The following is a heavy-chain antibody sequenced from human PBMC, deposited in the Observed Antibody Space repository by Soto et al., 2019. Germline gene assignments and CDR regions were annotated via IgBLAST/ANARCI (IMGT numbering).Heavy chain of an antibody. D-gene: IGHD3-9*01. J-gene: IGHJ3*02. Sequence: ASEKISCKASGGTFSRYTVSWVRQAPGQGLEWMGGIVPLFGSTNNGEIFQGRLTITADESTTTGYMELTGLTSDDTAEYISARDGDLVTSNRPSGTFDIWGKETMVTVSS. CDR1: GGTFSRYT. CDR2: IVPLFGST. CDR3: ARDGDLVTSNRPSGTFDI. V-gene: IGHV1-69*13.